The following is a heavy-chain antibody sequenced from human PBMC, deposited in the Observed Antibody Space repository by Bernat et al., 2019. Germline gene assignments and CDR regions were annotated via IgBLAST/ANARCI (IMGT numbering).Heavy chain of an antibody. J-gene: IGHJ4*02. V-gene: IGHV1-2*04. D-gene: IGHD6-13*01. Sequence: KASGYTFTGYYMHWVRKAPGQGLDWMGWIHPNSGGTNYAQKFQGWVTMTRDTSISTAYMALSRLRSDDTAVYYCARVPRQQLAYFDDWGQGNLF. CDR1: GYTFTGYY. CDR2: IHPNSGGT. CDR3: ARVPRQQLAYFDD.